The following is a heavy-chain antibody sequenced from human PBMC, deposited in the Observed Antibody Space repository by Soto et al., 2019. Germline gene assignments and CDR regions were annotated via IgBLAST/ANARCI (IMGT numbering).Heavy chain of an antibody. V-gene: IGHV1-3*01. CDR3: ARDLGVGAASDY. CDR1: GYTFTSYA. Sequence: QVQLVQSGAEVKKPGASVKVSCKASGYTFTSYAMHWVRQAPGQRLEWMGWINAGNGNTKYSQKFQGRVTITRETSASTAYMALGSLRSEDTAVYYCARDLGVGAASDYWGQGTLVTVSS. CDR2: INAGNGNT. D-gene: IGHD3-16*01. J-gene: IGHJ4*02.